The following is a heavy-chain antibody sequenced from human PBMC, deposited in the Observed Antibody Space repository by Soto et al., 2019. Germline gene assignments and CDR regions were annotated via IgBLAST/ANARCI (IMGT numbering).Heavy chain of an antibody. J-gene: IGHJ6*03. V-gene: IGHV4-34*01. CDR3: GSALGYYYMDV. CDR2: INHSGST. Sequence: SETLSLTCAVYGGSFSGYYWSWIRQPPGKGLEWIGEINHSGSTNYNPSLKSRVTISVDTSKNQFSLKLSSVTAADTAVYYCGSALGYYYMDVWGKGTTVTVSS. CDR1: GGSFSGYY.